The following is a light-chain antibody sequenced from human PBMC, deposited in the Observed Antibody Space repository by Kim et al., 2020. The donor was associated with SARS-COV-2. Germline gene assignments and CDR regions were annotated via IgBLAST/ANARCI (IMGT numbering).Light chain of an antibody. CDR2: EVT. J-gene: IGLJ1*01. CDR3: CSYAGTGSYV. CDR1: SSDVGSYNL. V-gene: IGLV2-23*02. Sequence: GQSITISCPGTSSDVGSYNLVSWYQQHPGKAPKLMIFEVTKRPSGLSDRFSGSKSGNTASLTISGLQAEDEADYYCCSYAGTGSYVFGSGTKVTVL.